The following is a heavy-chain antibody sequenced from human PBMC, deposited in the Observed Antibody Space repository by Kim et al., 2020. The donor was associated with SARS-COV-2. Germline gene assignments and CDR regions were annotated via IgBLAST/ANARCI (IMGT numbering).Heavy chain of an antibody. J-gene: IGHJ6*01. V-gene: IGHV3-30*18. CDR3: AKEQPRSTLIIGWAGYYG. D-gene: IGHD1-26*01. CDR1: GFTFSSYD. CDR2: ISYDGSNK. Sequence: GGSLRLSCAASGFTFSSYDMHWVRQAPGKGLEWVAVISYDGSNKYYADSVKGRFTISRDNSKNTLYLQMSSLRAEDTAGYYCAKEQPRSTLIIGWAGYYG.